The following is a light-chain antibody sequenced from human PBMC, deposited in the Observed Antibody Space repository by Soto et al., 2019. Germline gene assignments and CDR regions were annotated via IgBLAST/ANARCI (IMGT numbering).Light chain of an antibody. Sequence: VMTKSPATLSVSPGEGATLSCRASQSVGINLAWYQQKPGQAPSVVVYGASTRATGIPARFSGGASGKFSPLTISGLHSEFSAVYYCQIYNSWPLFGQGTRLDI. V-gene: IGKV3-15*01. CDR3: QIYNSWPL. CDR1: QSVGIN. J-gene: IGKJ5*01. CDR2: GAS.